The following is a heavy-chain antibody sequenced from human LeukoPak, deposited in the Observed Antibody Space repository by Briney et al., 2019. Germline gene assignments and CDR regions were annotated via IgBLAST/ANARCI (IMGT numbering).Heavy chain of an antibody. Sequence: PSQTLSVTCAISGYSFSSDNDAWNWIRQSPSRGLEWLGRTYYRSKWYNDYAVSVKSRITINPDTSKNQFSLHLNSVTPEDTAVYFCARISGSGDYYFDLWGPGTLVTVSS. CDR1: GYSFSSDNDA. CDR3: ARISGSGDYYFDL. CDR2: TYYRSKWYN. J-gene: IGHJ2*01. V-gene: IGHV6-1*01. D-gene: IGHD2-21*02.